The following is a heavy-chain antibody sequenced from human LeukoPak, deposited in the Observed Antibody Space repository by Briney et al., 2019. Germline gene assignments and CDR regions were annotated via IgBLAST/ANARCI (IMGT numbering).Heavy chain of an antibody. D-gene: IGHD2-2*01. V-gene: IGHV1-46*01. J-gene: IGHJ3*02. CDR3: ARDTLGYCSSTSCPLAFDI. Sequence: ASVKVSCKASGYTFTSYYMHWLQQAPGQGLEWMGIINPSGGSTSYAQKFQGRVTMTRDTSTSTVYMELSSLRSEDTAVYYCARDTLGYCSSTSCPLAFDIWGQGTMVTVSS. CDR1: GYTFTSYY. CDR2: INPSGGST.